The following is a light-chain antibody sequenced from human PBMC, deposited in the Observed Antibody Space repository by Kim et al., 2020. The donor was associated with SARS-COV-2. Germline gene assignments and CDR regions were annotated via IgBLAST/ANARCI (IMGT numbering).Light chain of an antibody. Sequence: PASVGDRVTITCRASQGISSYLAWYQQKPGKAPKLLIYAASTLESGVPSRFSGSGSGTDFTLTISSLQSEDFATYYCQQLNSYRTFGQGTKVDIK. V-gene: IGKV1-9*01. CDR3: QQLNSYRT. CDR2: AAS. CDR1: QGISSY. J-gene: IGKJ1*01.